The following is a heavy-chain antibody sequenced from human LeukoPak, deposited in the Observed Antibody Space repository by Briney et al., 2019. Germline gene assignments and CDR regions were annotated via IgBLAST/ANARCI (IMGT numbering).Heavy chain of an antibody. CDR1: GFTFSTYG. J-gene: IGHJ4*02. V-gene: IGHV3-48*04. Sequence: GGSLRLSCVASGFTFSTYGMSWVRQAPGKGLEWVSYISSSGSTIYYADSVKGRFTISRDNAKNSLYLQMNSLRAEDTAVYYCARDQSYYDSSGDLYFDYWGQGTLVTVSS. CDR3: ARDQSYYDSSGDLYFDY. CDR2: ISSSGSTI. D-gene: IGHD3-22*01.